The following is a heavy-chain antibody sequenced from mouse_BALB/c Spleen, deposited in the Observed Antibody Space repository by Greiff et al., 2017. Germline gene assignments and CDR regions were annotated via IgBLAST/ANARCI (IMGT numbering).Heavy chain of an antibody. J-gene: IGHJ3*01. CDR2: IWAGGST. CDR1: GFSLTSYG. D-gene: IGHD2-1*01. Sequence: VKLVESGPGLVAPSQSLSITCTVSGFSLTSYGVHWVRQPPGKGLEWLGVIWAGGSTNYNSALMSRLSISKDNSKSQVFLKMNSLQTDDTAMYYCARGHYGNPAWFAYWGQGTLVTVSA. V-gene: IGHV2-9*02. CDR3: ARGHYGNPAWFAY.